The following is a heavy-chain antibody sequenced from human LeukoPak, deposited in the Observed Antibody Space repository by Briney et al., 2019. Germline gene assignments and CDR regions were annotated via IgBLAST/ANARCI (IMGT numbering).Heavy chain of an antibody. J-gene: IGHJ3*02. CDR2: IYYSGST. D-gene: IGHD3-22*01. Sequence: SETLSLTCTVSGGSISSSSYYWGWICQPPGKGLEWIGSIYYSGSTYYNPSLKSRVTISVDTSKNQFSLKLSSVTAADTAVYYCARAPMIVTRGAFDIWGQGTMVTVSS. CDR3: ARAPMIVTRGAFDI. CDR1: GGSISSSSYY. V-gene: IGHV4-39*07.